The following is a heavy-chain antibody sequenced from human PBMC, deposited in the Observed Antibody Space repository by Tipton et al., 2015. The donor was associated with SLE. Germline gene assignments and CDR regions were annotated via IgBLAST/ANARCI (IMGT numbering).Heavy chain of an antibody. D-gene: IGHD6-13*01. CDR2: VFTSGST. J-gene: IGHJ1*01. Sequence: GLVKPSETLSLTCTVSDASISIGSYYLTWIRLPAGKGLEWIGRVFTSGSTKYNPSLQSRVTISVDTSKNQFSLKLSSVTAADTAVYYCARDRGQQLQRGYFQHWGQGTLVTVSS. V-gene: IGHV4-61*02. CDR1: DASISIGSYY. CDR3: ARDRGQQLQRGYFQH.